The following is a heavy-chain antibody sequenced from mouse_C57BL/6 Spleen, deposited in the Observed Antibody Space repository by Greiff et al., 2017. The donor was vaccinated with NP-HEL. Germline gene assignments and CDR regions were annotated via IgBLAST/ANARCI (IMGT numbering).Heavy chain of an antibody. CDR1: GYTFTDYY. CDR2: INPYNGGT. V-gene: IGHV1-19*01. D-gene: IGHD1-1*01. CDR3: ARGGGSSPYYFDY. J-gene: IGHJ2*01. Sequence: EVQLQQSGPVLVKPGASVKMSCKASGYTFTDYYMNWVKQSHGKSLEWIGVINPYNGGTSYNQKFKGKATLTVDKSSSTAYMELNSLTSEDSAVYYCARGGGSSPYYFDYWGQGTTLTVSS.